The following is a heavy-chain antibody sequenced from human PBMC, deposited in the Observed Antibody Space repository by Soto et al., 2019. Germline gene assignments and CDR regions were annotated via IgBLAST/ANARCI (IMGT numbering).Heavy chain of an antibody. CDR3: ARATAMVRTGDYYYGMDV. J-gene: IGHJ6*02. CDR2: IIPIFGTA. V-gene: IGHV1-69*13. Sequence: SVKVSCKAFGGTFSSYAISWVRQAPGQGLEWMGGIIPIFGTANYAQKFQGRVTITADESTSTAYMELSSLRSEDTAVYYCARATAMVRTGDYYYGMDVWGQGTTVTVSS. CDR1: GGTFSSYA. D-gene: IGHD5-18*01.